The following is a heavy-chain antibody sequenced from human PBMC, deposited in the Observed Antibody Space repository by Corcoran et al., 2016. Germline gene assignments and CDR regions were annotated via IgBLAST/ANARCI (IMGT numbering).Heavy chain of an antibody. V-gene: IGHV1-69*06. Sequence: QVQLVQSGAEVKKPGTSVKVSCKASGGPFSSYAISWVRQAPGQGRDWMGGIIPIFGTANYAQKFQGRVTITADKSTSKAYMELSSLRSEDTAVYYCSTPDYYDSSGLLDYWGQGTLVTVSS. CDR3: STPDYYDSSGLLDY. CDR1: GGPFSSYA. D-gene: IGHD3-22*01. CDR2: IIPIFGTA. J-gene: IGHJ4*02.